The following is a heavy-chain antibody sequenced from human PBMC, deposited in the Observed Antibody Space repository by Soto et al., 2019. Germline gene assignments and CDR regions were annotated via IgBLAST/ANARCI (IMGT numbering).Heavy chain of an antibody. CDR2: IIPILGIA. J-gene: IGHJ4*02. CDR3: VSRRPSPYDSYWSRYPIDS. CDR1: GGTFSSYT. D-gene: IGHD1-26*01. V-gene: IGHV1-69*02. Sequence: SVKVSCKASGGTFSSYTISWVRQAPGQGLEWMGRIIPILGIANYAQKFQGRVTITADKSTDTAYMELSSLKSEDTAVYYCVSRRPSPYDSYWSRYPIDSWGQGTLVTVSS.